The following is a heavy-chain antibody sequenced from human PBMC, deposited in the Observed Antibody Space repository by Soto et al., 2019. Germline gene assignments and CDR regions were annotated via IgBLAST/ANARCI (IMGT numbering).Heavy chain of an antibody. CDR3: ARSYEVHCRSTSCYYYYGMDV. V-gene: IGHV3-30-3*01. J-gene: IGHJ6*02. Sequence: QVQLVESGGGVVQPGRSLRLSCAASGFTFSSYAMHWVRQAPGKGLEWVAVISYDGSNKYYADSVKGRFTICRDSSKNELSLQMNSLRARVTAVYYCARSYEVHCRSTSCYYYYGMDVWGQGTTVTVSS. CDR1: GFTFSSYA. D-gene: IGHD2-2*01. CDR2: ISYDGSNK.